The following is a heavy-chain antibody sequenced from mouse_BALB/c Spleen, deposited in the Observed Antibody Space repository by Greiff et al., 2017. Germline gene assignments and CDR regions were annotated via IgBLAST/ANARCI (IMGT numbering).Heavy chain of an antibody. CDR2: ISTYYGDA. Sequence: VQLQQSGAELVRPGVSVKISCKGSGYTFTDYAMHWVKQSHAKSLEWIGVISTYYGDASYNQKFKGKATMTVGKSSSTAYMELARLTSEDSAIYYCARFITTVVGDYWGQGTTLTVSS. CDR3: ARFITTVVGDY. CDR1: GYTFTDYA. J-gene: IGHJ2*01. D-gene: IGHD1-1*01. V-gene: IGHV1S137*01.